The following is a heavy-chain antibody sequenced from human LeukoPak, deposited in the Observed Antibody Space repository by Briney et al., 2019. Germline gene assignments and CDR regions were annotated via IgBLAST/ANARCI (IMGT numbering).Heavy chain of an antibody. J-gene: IGHJ6*02. D-gene: IGHD3-10*01. V-gene: IGHV1-24*01. Sequence: ASVKVSCKVSGYTLTELSMHWVRQAPGKGLEWMGGFDPEDGETIYAQKFQGRVTMTEDTSTDTAYMELSSLRSEDTAVYYCATLGGEPAIGYYYYGMDVWGQGTTATVSS. CDR3: ATLGGEPAIGYYYYGMDV. CDR1: GYTLTELS. CDR2: FDPEDGET.